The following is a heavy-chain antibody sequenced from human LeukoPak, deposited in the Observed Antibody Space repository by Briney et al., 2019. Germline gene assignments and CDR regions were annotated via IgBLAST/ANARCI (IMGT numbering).Heavy chain of an antibody. CDR1: GYTFTSYG. CDR3: ARGWFGESNDY. CDR2: VNPSGGST. J-gene: IGHJ4*02. Sequence: ASVKVYCKASGYTFTSYGISWVRQAPGQGLEWMGIVNPSGGSTSYAQKFQGRVTMTRDTSTSTVYMELSSLRSEDTAVYYCARGWFGESNDYWGQGTLVTVSS. D-gene: IGHD3-10*01. V-gene: IGHV1-46*01.